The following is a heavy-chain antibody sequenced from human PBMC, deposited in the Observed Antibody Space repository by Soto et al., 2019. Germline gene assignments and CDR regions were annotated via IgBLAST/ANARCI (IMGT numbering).Heavy chain of an antibody. D-gene: IGHD3-10*01. CDR3: ARAGYGSGSYSYYMDV. J-gene: IGHJ6*03. CDR1: GFTFSSYD. V-gene: IGHV3-13*01. CDR2: IGTAGDT. Sequence: GGSLRLSCAASGFTFSSYDMHWVRQATGKGLEWVSAIGTAGDTYYPGSVKGRFTISRENAKNSLYLQMNSLRAGDTAVYYCARAGYGSGSYSYYMDVWGKGTTVTVSS.